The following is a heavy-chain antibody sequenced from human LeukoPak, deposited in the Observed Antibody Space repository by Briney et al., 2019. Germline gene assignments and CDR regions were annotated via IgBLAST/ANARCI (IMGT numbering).Heavy chain of an antibody. CDR3: AKDDGSSWYLYFDY. J-gene: IGHJ4*02. CDR1: GFTFSSYG. CDR2: VSYDESNK. D-gene: IGHD6-13*01. Sequence: QSGGSLRLSCAASGFTFSSYGMQWVRQAPGKGLEWVAVVSYDESNKWYADSVKGRFTTYRDNSHNTLSLQMNSLRAEDTALYYCAKDDGSSWYLYFDYWGQGTLVTVSS. V-gene: IGHV3-30*18.